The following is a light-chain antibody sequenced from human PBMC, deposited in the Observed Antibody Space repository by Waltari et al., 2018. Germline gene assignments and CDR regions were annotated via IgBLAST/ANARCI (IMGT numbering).Light chain of an antibody. CDR3: HQYYTSPWT. CDR2: WAS. Sequence: DIVLAQSPDSLAVYLGERATINCKSSQSVLYSSNNKNYLAWYQQKPGQPPTLLIYWASTRESGVPDRFSGSGSETDFTLTISSLQAEDVAVYYCHQYYTSPWTFGQGTKVEIK. J-gene: IGKJ1*01. V-gene: IGKV4-1*01. CDR1: QSVLYSSNNKNY.